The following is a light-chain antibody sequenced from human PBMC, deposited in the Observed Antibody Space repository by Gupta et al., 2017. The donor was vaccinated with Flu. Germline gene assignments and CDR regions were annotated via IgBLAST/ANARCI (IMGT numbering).Light chain of an antibody. CDR3: AASDDNVNGPV. V-gene: IGLV1-44*01. Sequence: PGQRVTISCSGSSSNIGSNTVNWYQQLPGTAPKLLIESNNQRPSGVPDRFAGSKSGTSASLATSGLQSEDEADDYCAASDDNVNGPVCGTGTKLTVL. CDR2: SNN. CDR1: SSNIGSNT. J-gene: IGLJ1*01.